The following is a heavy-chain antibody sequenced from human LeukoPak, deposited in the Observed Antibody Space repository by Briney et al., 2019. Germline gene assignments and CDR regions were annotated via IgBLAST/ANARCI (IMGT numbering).Heavy chain of an antibody. D-gene: IGHD3-22*01. CDR1: GGTFSSYA. V-gene: IGHV1-69*13. CDR2: IIPIFGTA. CDR3: AREIGQYNWFDP. J-gene: IGHJ5*02. Sequence: GASVKVSCKASGGTFSSYAISWVRQAPGQGLEWMGGIIPIFGTANYAQKFQGRVTITADESTSTAYMELSSLRSEDTAVYYCAREIGQYNWFDPWGQGTLVTVSS.